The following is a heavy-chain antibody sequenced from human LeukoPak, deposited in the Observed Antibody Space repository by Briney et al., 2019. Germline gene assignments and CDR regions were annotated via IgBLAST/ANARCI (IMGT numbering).Heavy chain of an antibody. CDR1: GFTFSSYN. V-gene: IGHV3-48*04. Sequence: GGSLRLSCAASGFTFSSYNMNWVRQAPGKGLEWVSYISSSSSTIYYADSVKGRFTISRDNAKNSLYLQMNSLRAEDTAVYYCAREMEGYCSGGSCYLYYFDYWGQGTLVTVSS. CDR2: ISSSSSTI. D-gene: IGHD2-15*01. CDR3: AREMEGYCSGGSCYLYYFDY. J-gene: IGHJ4*02.